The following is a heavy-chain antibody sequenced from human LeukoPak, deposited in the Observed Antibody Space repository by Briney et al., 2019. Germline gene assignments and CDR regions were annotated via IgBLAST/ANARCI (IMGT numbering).Heavy chain of an antibody. J-gene: IGHJ4*02. CDR1: GFTFSSYW. CDR3: ARTTIMITFGGVIVLQFDY. V-gene: IGHV3-7*01. D-gene: IGHD3-16*02. CDR2: IKEDGSEK. Sequence: GGSLRLSCAVSGFTFSSYWMSWVRQAPGKGLEWVANIKEDGSEKYYVDSVKGRFTISRDNAKNSLYLQMNSLRAEDTAVYYCARTTIMITFGGVIVLQFDYWGQGTLVTVSS.